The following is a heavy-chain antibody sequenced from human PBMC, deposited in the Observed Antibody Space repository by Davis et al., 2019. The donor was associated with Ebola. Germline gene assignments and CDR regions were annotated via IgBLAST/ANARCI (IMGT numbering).Heavy chain of an antibody. Sequence: GESLKISCAASGFTFSSYAMSWVRQAPGKGLEWVSLISGDGGSTYYADSVKGRFTISRDNSKNSLYLQMNSLRTEDTALYYCAKSKYSYGYYYYGMDVWGQGTTVTVSS. V-gene: IGHV3-43*02. CDR2: ISGDGGST. CDR1: GFTFSSYA. CDR3: AKSKYSYGYYYYGMDV. J-gene: IGHJ6*02. D-gene: IGHD5-18*01.